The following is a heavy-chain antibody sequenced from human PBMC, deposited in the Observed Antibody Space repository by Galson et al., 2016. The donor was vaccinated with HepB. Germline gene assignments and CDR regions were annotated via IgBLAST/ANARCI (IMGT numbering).Heavy chain of an antibody. Sequence: CAISGDSVSSKSAAWNWIRHSPSRSLEWLGRTYHTSNWYSDYAVSVKSRITINPDTSKNQFSLQLNSVTPEDTAMYYCARGHLVVPFSFYFDYWGQGSLVTVSS. CDR3: ARGHLVVPFSFYFDY. V-gene: IGHV6-1*01. D-gene: IGHD2-15*01. CDR1: GDSVSSKSAA. CDR2: TYHTSNWYS. J-gene: IGHJ4*02.